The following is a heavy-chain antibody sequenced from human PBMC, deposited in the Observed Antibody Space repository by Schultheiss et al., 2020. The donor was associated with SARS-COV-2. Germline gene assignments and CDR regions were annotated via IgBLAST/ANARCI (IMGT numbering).Heavy chain of an antibody. CDR2: IVVGSGNT. J-gene: IGHJ4*02. CDR1: GYTFTGYY. V-gene: IGHV1-18*04. CDR3: ARDYDYGDYPIDY. Sequence: ASVKVSCKASGYTFTGYYMHWVRQAPGQGLEWIGWIVVGSGNTNYAQKFQGRVTMTTDTSTSTAYMELRSLRSDDTAVYYCARDYDYGDYPIDYWGQGTLVTVSS. D-gene: IGHD4-17*01.